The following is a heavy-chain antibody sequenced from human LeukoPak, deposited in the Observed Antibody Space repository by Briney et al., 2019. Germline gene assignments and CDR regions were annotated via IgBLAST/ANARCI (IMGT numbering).Heavy chain of an antibody. CDR1: GFAVSSNY. J-gene: IGHJ5*02. D-gene: IGHD3-10*01. CDR2: IHSGGST. CDR3: ARDPGHGSVLSFDP. Sequence: GGSLRLSCAASGFAVSSNYMSWVRQAPGKGLEWVSVIHSGGSTYYADSVKGRFTISRDDSKNTLYLQMNSLRDEDTAVYHCARDPGHGSVLSFDPWGQGTSVTVSS. V-gene: IGHV3-66*01.